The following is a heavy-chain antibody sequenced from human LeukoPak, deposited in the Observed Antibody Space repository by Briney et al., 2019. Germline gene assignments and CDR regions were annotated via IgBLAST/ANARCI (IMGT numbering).Heavy chain of an antibody. Sequence: GGSLRLSCAASGFTFSSYWMTWAREAPGKGLEWVASIKQDGNEKYYVDSVKGRFTISRDNARNSLYLQMSSLRADDTAVYYCARDGAFRIYDYWGQGTLVTVSP. J-gene: IGHJ4*02. CDR1: GFTFSSYW. CDR3: ARDGAFRIYDY. V-gene: IGHV3-7*01. CDR2: IKQDGNEK. D-gene: IGHD3-3*02.